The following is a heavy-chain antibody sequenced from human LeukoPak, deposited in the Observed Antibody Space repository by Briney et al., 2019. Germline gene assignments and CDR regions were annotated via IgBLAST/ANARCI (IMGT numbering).Heavy chain of an antibody. CDR1: GGSISSYY. V-gene: IGHV4-59*01. CDR3: ARSAAGRWVRAFDI. Sequence: SETLSLTCTVSGGSISSYYWSWIRQPPGKGLEWIGYIYYSGSTNYNPSLKSRVTISVDTSKNQFSLKLSSVTAADTAVYYCARSAAGRWVRAFDIWGQGTMVTVSS. D-gene: IGHD6-13*01. CDR2: IYYSGST. J-gene: IGHJ3*02.